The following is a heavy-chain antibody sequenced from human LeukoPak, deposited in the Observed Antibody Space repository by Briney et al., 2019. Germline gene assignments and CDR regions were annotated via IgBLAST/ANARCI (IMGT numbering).Heavy chain of an antibody. CDR3: AREYYDFWSGYWSSYYYYGMDV. Sequence: ASETLSLTCTVSGGSISSSYWSWIRQPPGKGLEWIGEINHSGSTNYNPSLKSRVTISVDTSKNQFSLKLSSVTAADTAVYYCAREYYDFWSGYWSSYYYYGMDVWGQGTTVTVSS. D-gene: IGHD3-3*01. CDR2: INHSGST. V-gene: IGHV4-34*01. CDR1: GGSISSSY. J-gene: IGHJ6*02.